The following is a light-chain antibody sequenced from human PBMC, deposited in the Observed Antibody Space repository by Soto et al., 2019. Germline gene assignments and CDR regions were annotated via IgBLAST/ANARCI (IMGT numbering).Light chain of an antibody. CDR2: AAS. CDR1: QDINTY. V-gene: IGKV1-9*01. J-gene: IGKJ5*01. Sequence: DIQLTQSPSFLSASVGDRVTITCRASQDINTYLAWYQQKPWKAPKLLIFAASTLQNGVPSRFSGSGSGTEFTVTITSLQPEDFATYYCQQRKSYPITFGQGTRLEIK. CDR3: QQRKSYPIT.